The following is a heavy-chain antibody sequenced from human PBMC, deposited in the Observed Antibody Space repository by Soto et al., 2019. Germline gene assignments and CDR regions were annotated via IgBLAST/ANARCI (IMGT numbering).Heavy chain of an antibody. Sequence: QPGGSLRLSCAASGFTFSSYAMGWVRQAPGKGLEWVSAISGSGGSTYYADSVKGRFTISRDNSKNTLYLQMNSLRAEDTAVYYCAKDIVVVVAALNWFDPWGQGTLVTVSS. CDR1: GFTFSSYA. J-gene: IGHJ5*02. CDR2: ISGSGGST. D-gene: IGHD2-15*01. CDR3: AKDIVVVVAALNWFDP. V-gene: IGHV3-23*01.